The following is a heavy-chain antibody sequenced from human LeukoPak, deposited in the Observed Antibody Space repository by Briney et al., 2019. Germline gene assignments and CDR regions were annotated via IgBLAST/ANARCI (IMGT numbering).Heavy chain of an antibody. CDR2: MSHNRGT. Sequence: SETLSLTCAVSGHSISTGYYWGWIRQPPGKGLEWIGSMSHNRGTYYNPSLKSRVTISMDTSKNQISLWLTSVTAADTAVYYCASYYASGVSAYNYYGMDVWGKGTTVTVSS. J-gene: IGHJ6*04. CDR1: GHSISTGYY. V-gene: IGHV4-38-2*01. D-gene: IGHD3-10*01. CDR3: ASYYASGVSAYNYYGMDV.